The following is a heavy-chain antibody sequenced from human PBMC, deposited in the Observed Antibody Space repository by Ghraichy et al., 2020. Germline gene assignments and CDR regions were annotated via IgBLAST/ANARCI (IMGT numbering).Heavy chain of an antibody. J-gene: IGHJ6*02. CDR2: INHSGST. CDR1: GGSFSGYY. V-gene: IGHV4-34*01. CDR3: ARGPYYDSSVDGMDV. D-gene: IGHD3-22*01. Sequence: SETLSLTCAVYGGSFSGYYWSWIRQPPGKGLEWIGEINHSGSTNYNPSLKSRVTISVDTSKNQFSLKLSSVTAADTAVYYCARGPYYDSSVDGMDVWGQGTTVTVSS.